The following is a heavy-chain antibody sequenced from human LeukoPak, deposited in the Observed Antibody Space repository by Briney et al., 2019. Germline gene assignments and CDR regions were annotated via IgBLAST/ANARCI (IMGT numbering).Heavy chain of an antibody. CDR2: ISHSGST. CDR3: AAQYSGYVRLDY. Sequence: SETLSLTCAVYGGSFSGYYWSWIRQPPGKGLESIGEISHSGSTNYNPSLKSRVTISVDTSKNQFSLKLSSVTAADTAVYYCAAQYSGYVRLDYWGQGTLVTVSS. CDR1: GGSFSGYY. V-gene: IGHV4-34*01. D-gene: IGHD5-12*01. J-gene: IGHJ4*02.